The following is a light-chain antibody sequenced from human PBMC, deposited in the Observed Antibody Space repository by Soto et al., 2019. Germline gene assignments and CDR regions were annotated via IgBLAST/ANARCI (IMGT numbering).Light chain of an antibody. V-gene: IGKV1-39*01. CDR3: QQSSSTPQT. CDR1: QTIRNF. J-gene: IGKJ4*01. Sequence: DIQMTQSPSSLSASVGDRVTITCRASQTIRNFLTWYQQKPGTAPRLLIHTTSSLQSGVPARFSGSGSGTDFTLTISSLQPEDFATYYCQQSSSTPQTFGGGTKVEI. CDR2: TTS.